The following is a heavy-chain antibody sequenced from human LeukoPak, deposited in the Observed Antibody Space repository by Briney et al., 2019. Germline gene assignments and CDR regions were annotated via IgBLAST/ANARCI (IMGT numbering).Heavy chain of an antibody. CDR1: GFTFSSYW. J-gene: IGHJ5*02. D-gene: IGHD1-26*01. CDR3: ARDTGSYLPLNWFDP. V-gene: IGHV3-74*01. Sequence: GGTLRLSCAASGFTFSSYWVHWVRHAPGKGLVWVSRINSDGSSTSYADSVKGRFTISRDNAKNTLYLQMNSLRAEDTAVYYCARDTGSYLPLNWFDPWGQGTLVTVSS. CDR2: INSDGSST.